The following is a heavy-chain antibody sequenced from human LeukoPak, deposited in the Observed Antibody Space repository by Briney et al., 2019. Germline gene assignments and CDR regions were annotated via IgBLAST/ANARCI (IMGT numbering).Heavy chain of an antibody. CDR3: FISVTHDAFDI. CDR2: IIPIFGTA. J-gene: IGHJ3*02. Sequence: ASVKVSCKASGGTFSSYAISWVRQAPGQGLEWMGGIIPIFGTANYAQKFQGRVTITADESTSTAYMELSSLRSEDTAVYYCFISVTHDAFDIWGQGTMVTVSS. V-gene: IGHV1-69*13. D-gene: IGHD3-10*01. CDR1: GGTFSSYA.